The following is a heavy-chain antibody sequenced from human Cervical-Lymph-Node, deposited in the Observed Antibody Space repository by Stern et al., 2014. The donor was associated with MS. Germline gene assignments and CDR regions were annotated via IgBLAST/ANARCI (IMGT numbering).Heavy chain of an antibody. J-gene: IGHJ6*02. CDR3: AKDRLFCSGGGCYAMDV. CDR2: ISNDGNAK. D-gene: IGHD2-15*01. CDR1: GFTLRSYG. Sequence: VQLVESGGGVVQPGRSLRLSCAASGFTLRSYGMHWVRQAPGKGLERVAVISNDGNAKYYTDSVNGRFNVSRDKSKTTLNLQMHSLRPEDPVLYYCAKDRLFCSGGGCYAMDVWGQGTTVTVSS. V-gene: IGHV3-30*18.